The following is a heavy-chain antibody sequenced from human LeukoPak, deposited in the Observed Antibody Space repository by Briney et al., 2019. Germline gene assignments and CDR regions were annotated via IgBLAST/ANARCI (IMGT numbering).Heavy chain of an antibody. J-gene: IGHJ3*02. CDR1: GFTFSNSW. V-gene: IGHV3-7*01. D-gene: IGHD2-21*01. CDR3: ARDPYQGAYGAFDI. CDR2: IKQDGSER. Sequence: GGSLRLSCAGSGFTFSNSWMTWVRQAPGKGLEWVANIKQDGSERVYMDSVKGRFTISRDNARNPLFLQMDSLRDEDSAVYFCARDPYQGAYGAFDIWGQGTMVTVSS.